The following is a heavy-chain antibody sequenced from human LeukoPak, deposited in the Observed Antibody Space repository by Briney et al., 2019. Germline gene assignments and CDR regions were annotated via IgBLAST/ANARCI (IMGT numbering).Heavy chain of an antibody. CDR2: IYYSGST. D-gene: IGHD3-10*01. Sequence: SETLSLTCTVPGGSISSYYWSWIRQPPGKGLEWIGYIYYSGSTNYNPSLKRRVTISVDTSKNQFSLKLSSVTAADTAVYYCARDLNYYGSGSYLDWGQGTLVTVSS. CDR3: ARDLNYYGSGSYLD. V-gene: IGHV4-59*01. CDR1: GGSISSYY. J-gene: IGHJ4*02.